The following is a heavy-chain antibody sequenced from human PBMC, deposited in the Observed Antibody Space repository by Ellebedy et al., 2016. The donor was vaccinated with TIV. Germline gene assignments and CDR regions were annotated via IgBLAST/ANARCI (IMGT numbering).Heavy chain of an antibody. CDR1: GYNFPDYW. CDR3: ARHRITIHSNNWSTQYYFFPMDV. D-gene: IGHD6-13*01. CDR2: IDPTDSST. J-gene: IGHJ6*02. V-gene: IGHV5-10-1*01. Sequence: GESLKISCQGSGYNFPDYWITWVRQMPGKGLEWMGMIDPTDSSTKYSPSFQGHVTISTDKSDRSAFLQWSSLKASDTAMYYCARHRITIHSNNWSTQYYFFPMDVWGQGTAVTVSS.